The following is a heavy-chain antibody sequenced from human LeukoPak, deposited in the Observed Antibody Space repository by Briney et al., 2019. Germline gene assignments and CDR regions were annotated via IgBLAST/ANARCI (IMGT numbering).Heavy chain of an antibody. D-gene: IGHD1-26*01. V-gene: IGHV3-23*01. CDR3: AKDYPFPRGLLPNYFDY. Sequence: GGSLRLSCAASGFTFSDQYMDWVRQAPGKGLEWVSAISGSGGSTYYADSVKGRFTISRDNSKNTLYLQMNSLRAEDAAVYYCAKDYPFPRGLLPNYFDYWGQGTLVTVSS. CDR1: GFTFSDQY. J-gene: IGHJ4*02. CDR2: ISGSGGST.